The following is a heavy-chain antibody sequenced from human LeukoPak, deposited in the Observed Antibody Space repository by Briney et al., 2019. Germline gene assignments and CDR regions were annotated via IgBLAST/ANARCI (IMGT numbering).Heavy chain of an antibody. D-gene: IGHD6-19*01. V-gene: IGHV1-2*02. Sequence: ASVKVSCKAFGYTFTSNYMHWVRQAPGQGLEWMGWINPYSGDTKYAQKFQGRVTMTRDTSINTAYMELSRLMSDDTAVYYCARTRWGRAVSGLDYWGQGALVTVSS. J-gene: IGHJ4*02. CDR1: GYTFTSNY. CDR2: INPYSGDT. CDR3: ARTRWGRAVSGLDY.